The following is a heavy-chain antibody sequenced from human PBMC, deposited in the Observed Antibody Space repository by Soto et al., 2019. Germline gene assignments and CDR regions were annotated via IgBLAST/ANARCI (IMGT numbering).Heavy chain of an antibody. CDR3: ARWAVVVVPAAPLLDYGMDV. V-gene: IGHV5-51*01. CDR1: GYSLTTHW. CDR2: IYPGDSDT. J-gene: IGHJ6*02. Sequence: PGESLKISCEGSGYSLTTHWINWVRQTPGKGLEWMGIIYPGDSDTRYSPSFQGQVTISADKSISTAYLQWSSLKASDTAMYYCARWAVVVVPAAPLLDYGMDVWGQGTTVTVSS. D-gene: IGHD2-2*01.